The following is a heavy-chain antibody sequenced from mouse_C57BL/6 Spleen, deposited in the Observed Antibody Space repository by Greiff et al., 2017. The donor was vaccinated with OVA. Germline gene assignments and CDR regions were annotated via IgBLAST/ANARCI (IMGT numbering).Heavy chain of an antibody. J-gene: IGHJ1*03. D-gene: IGHD2-10*02. CDR2: IYPGSGST. CDR3: ARRGYGNYVGYFDV. Sequence: QVQLKESGAELVKPGASVKMSCKASGYTFTSYWITWVKQRPGQGLEWIGDIYPGSGSTNYNEKFKSKATLTVDTSSSTAYMQLSSLTSEDSAVYYCARRGYGNYVGYFDVWGTGTTVTVSS. V-gene: IGHV1-55*01. CDR1: GYTFTSYW.